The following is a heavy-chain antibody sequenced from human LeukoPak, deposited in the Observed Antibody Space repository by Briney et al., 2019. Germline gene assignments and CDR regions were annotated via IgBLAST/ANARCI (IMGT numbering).Heavy chain of an antibody. CDR3: AKWGGSMIEPD. J-gene: IGHJ4*02. CDR1: GYTFTSYD. D-gene: IGHD3-22*01. CDR2: MNPNSGNT. Sequence: ASVKVSCKASGYTFTSYDINWVRQATGQGHEWMGWMNPNSGNTGYAQKFQGRVTITRNTSINTAYMELSSLRSEDTAVYYCAKWGGSMIEPDWGQGTLVTVSS. V-gene: IGHV1-8*03.